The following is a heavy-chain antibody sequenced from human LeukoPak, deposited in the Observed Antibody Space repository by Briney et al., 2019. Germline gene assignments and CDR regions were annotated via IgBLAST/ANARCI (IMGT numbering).Heavy chain of an antibody. CDR3: ARLLGGSYSNYFDY. CDR1: GYTFTGYY. J-gene: IGHJ4*02. V-gene: IGHV1-2*02. Sequence: ASVKVSCKASGYTFTGYYVHWVRQAPGQGLEWMGWINPNSGGTNYAQKFQGRVTMTRDTSISTAYMELSRLRSDDTAVYYCARLLGGSYSNYFDYWGQGTLVTVSS. D-gene: IGHD1-26*01. CDR2: INPNSGGT.